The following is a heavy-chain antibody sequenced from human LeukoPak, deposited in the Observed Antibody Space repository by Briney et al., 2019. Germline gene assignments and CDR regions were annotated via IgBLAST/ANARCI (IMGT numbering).Heavy chain of an antibody. Sequence: SETLSLTCTVSGYSISSGYYWGWIRQPPGKGLEWTGSIYHSGSTYYNPSLKSRVTISVDTSKNQFSLKLSSVTAADTAVYYCARAYHSSWYLNWFDPWGQGTLVTVSS. CDR2: IYHSGST. D-gene: IGHD6-13*01. J-gene: IGHJ5*02. V-gene: IGHV4-38-2*02. CDR1: GYSISSGYY. CDR3: ARAYHSSWYLNWFDP.